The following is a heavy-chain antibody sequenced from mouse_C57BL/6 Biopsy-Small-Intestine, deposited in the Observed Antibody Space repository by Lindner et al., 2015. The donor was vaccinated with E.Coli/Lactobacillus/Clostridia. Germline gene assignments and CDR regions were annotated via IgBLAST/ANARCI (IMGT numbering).Heavy chain of an antibody. Sequence: EVQLQESGGGLVKPGGSLKLSCAASGFTFSSYAMSWVRQTPEKGLEWVATISDGGSYTYYPDNVKGRFTISRDNAKNILYLQMSHLKSEDTAMYYCAREEYYGSSYYFDYWGQGTTLTVSS. CDR2: ISDGGSYT. CDR1: GFTFSSYA. CDR3: AREEYYGSSYYFDY. V-gene: IGHV5-4*01. J-gene: IGHJ2*01. D-gene: IGHD1-1*01.